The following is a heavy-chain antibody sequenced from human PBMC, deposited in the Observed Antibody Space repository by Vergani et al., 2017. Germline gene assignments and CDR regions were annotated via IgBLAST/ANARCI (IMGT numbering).Heavy chain of an antibody. D-gene: IGHD6-13*01. Sequence: EVRLVESGGGLVQPGRSLRLSCAASGFTFDDYAMHWVRQAPGKGLEWVSGISWNSGSIGYADSVKGRFTISRDNAKNSLYLQMNSLRAEDTAVYYCARGRGGGYSSSWYSFGWFDPWGQGTLVTVSS. CDR2: ISWNSGSI. CDR3: ARGRGGGYSSSWYSFGWFDP. CDR1: GFTFDDYA. J-gene: IGHJ5*02. V-gene: IGHV3-9*01.